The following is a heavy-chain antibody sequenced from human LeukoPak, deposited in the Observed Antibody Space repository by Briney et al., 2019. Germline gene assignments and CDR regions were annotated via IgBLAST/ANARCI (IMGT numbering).Heavy chain of an antibody. CDR1: GFTFSRFW. CDR2: IDTDGSTT. D-gene: IGHD5-18*01. CDR3: ATLNSFGNAY. Sequence: PGGSLRLSCAASGFTFSRFWMHWVRQPPGKGLVWVSRIDTDGSTTTYADSVKGRFTISRDNAKNTVYLQINSLRAEDTAVYYCATLNSFGNAYWGQGVPVTVSS. J-gene: IGHJ4*02. V-gene: IGHV3-74*01.